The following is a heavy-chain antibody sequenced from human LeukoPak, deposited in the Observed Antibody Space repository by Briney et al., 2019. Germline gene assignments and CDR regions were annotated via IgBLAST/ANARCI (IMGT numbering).Heavy chain of an antibody. J-gene: IGHJ4*02. CDR1: GDSISTRY. CDR2: IIYSGTT. Sequence: SETLSLTCTVSGDSISTRYWAWIRQPPGKGLEWIGYIIYSGTTNFNPSLKSRVTMSVDTSKNQFSLKLNSVTAADTAVYYCARDPSGFYGFDYWGQGTLVTVSS. V-gene: IGHV4-59*11. CDR3: ARDPSGFYGFDY. D-gene: IGHD3-22*01.